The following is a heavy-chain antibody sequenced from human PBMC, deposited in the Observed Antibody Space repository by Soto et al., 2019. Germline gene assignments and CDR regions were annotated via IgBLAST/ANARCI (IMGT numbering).Heavy chain of an antibody. V-gene: IGHV4-59*01. D-gene: IGHD3-9*01. CDR3: GREDAILSGHWLSKYMEV. Sequence: SETLSLTCTFSGGSISSYYWSWIRQPPGKGLEWIGYIYYSGSTNYNPSLKSRVTISVDTSKNQFSLKLSSVTAADTAVYYCGREDAILSGHWLSKYMEVWCKAIPVNVS. CDR1: GGSISSYY. CDR2: IYYSGST. J-gene: IGHJ6*03.